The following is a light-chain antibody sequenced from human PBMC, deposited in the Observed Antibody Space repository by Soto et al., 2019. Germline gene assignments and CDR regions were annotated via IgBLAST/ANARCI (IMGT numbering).Light chain of an antibody. CDR2: KIS. CDR3: MQGTHLRT. V-gene: IGKV2-24*01. Sequence: EIVMTQTPLSSPVTLGQPASISCRSSQSLVHSDGNTYLNWLQQRPGQPPRLLIYKISNRLSGVPDRVSGSGAGTDFTLKISRVEAEDVGVYYCMQGTHLRTFGQGTKVEIK. CDR1: QSLVHSDGNTY. J-gene: IGKJ1*01.